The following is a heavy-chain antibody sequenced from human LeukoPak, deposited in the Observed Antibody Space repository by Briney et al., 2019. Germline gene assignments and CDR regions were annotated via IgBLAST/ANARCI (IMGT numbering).Heavy chain of an antibody. CDR1: GFTFSSYG. CDR2: ISYDESNK. Sequence: GGSLRLSCAASGFTFSSYGMHWVRQGPGKGLEWVAVISYDESNKYYADSVKGRFTISRDNSKDTLDLQMNSLRPEDTAVYYCAKLGGYGDYFDYWGQGTLVTVSS. V-gene: IGHV3-30*18. D-gene: IGHD4-17*01. CDR3: AKLGGYGDYFDY. J-gene: IGHJ4*02.